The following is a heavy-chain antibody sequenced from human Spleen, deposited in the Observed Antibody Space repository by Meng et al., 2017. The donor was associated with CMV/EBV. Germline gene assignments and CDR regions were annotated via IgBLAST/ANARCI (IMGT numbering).Heavy chain of an antibody. CDR1: GYTFTSYG. CDR3: ARSLYGGNPNGY. J-gene: IGHJ4*02. Sequence: ASVKVSCKASGYTFTSYGISWVRQAPGQGLEWMGWISAHNGNTNYAQKLQGRVTMTTDTSTSTAYMELRSLRSDDTAVYYCARSLYGGNPNGYWGQGTLVTVSS. V-gene: IGHV1-18*01. D-gene: IGHD4-23*01. CDR2: ISAHNGNT.